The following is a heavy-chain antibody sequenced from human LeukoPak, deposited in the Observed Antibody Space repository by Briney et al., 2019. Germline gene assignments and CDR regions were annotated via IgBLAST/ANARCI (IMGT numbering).Heavy chain of an antibody. CDR1: GGSINNYY. CDR2: IHYSGST. J-gene: IGHJ4*02. D-gene: IGHD6-13*01. Sequence: SETLSLTCTVSGGSINNYYWSWILQSPGKGLEWIGSIHYSGSTNYNPSLKSRVTISIDTSKNQFSLKLSSVTAADTAVYYCARPDSSTWKFVYWGQGTLVTVSS. CDR3: ARPDSSTWKFVY. V-gene: IGHV4-59*08.